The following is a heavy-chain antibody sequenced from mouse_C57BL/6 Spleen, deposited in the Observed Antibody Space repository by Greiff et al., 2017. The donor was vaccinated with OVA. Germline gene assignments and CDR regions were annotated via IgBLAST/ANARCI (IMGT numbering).Heavy chain of an antibody. CDR3: VRHDYAYAMDY. Sequence: EVQGVESGGGLVQPKGSLKLSCAASGFSFNTYAMNWVRQAPGKGLEWVARIRSKSNNYATYYADSVKDRFTISRDDSESMLYLQMNNLKTEDTAMYYCVRHDYAYAMDYWGQGTSVTVSS. D-gene: IGHD2-4*01. V-gene: IGHV10-1*01. CDR1: GFSFNTYA. CDR2: IRSKSNNYAT. J-gene: IGHJ4*01.